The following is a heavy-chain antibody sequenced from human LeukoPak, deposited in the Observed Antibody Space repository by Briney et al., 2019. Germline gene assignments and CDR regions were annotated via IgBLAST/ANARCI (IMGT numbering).Heavy chain of an antibody. CDR1: GGSFSDYY. V-gene: IGHV4-34*01. CDR2: INHSGST. Sequence: SETLSLTCAVYGGSFSDYYWSWIRQPPGKGLEWIGEINHSGSTNYNPSLKSRVTISVDTSKNQFSLKLSSVTAADTAVYYCARWRSSSWCRVSGGQDWGQGTLVTVSS. D-gene: IGHD6-13*01. CDR3: ARWRSSSWCRVSGGQD. J-gene: IGHJ4*02.